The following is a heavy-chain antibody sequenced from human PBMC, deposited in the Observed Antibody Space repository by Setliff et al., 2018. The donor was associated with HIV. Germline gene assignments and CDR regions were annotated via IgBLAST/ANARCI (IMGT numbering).Heavy chain of an antibody. CDR2: IYPGDSDT. D-gene: IGHD3-9*01. CDR1: GYYFPNSW. V-gene: IGHV5-51*01. CDR3: ARALDFLTEQLNWFFPL. Sequence: PGESLKISCKGFGYYFPNSWIVWVRQMPGKGLEWMGVIYPGDSDTMYSPVFEGQVTISVDTSINTAYLQWNSLKASDTAIYYCARALDFLTEQLNWFFPLWGRGTLVTVSS. J-gene: IGHJ2*01.